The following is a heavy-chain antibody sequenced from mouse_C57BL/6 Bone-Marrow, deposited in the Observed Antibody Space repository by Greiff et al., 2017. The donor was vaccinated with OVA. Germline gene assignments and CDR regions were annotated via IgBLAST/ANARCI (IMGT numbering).Heavy chain of an antibody. CDR1: GIDFSRYW. D-gene: IGHD2-4*01. Sequence: EVMLVESGGGLVQPGGSLKLSCAASGIDFSRYWMSWVRRAPGKGLEWIGEINPDSSTINYAPSLKDKFIISRDNAKNTLYLQMSKVRSEDTALYYCARGDYDWDYYAMDYWGQGTSVTVSS. CDR3: ARGDYDWDYYAMDY. CDR2: INPDSSTI. J-gene: IGHJ4*01. V-gene: IGHV4-1*01.